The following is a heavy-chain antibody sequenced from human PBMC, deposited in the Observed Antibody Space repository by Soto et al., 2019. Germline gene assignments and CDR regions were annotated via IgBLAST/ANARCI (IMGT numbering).Heavy chain of an antibody. CDR3: ARDRGWSRSHYFDS. Sequence: QVQSVESGGGVVQPGTSLRLSCAVSGFTFSNHGMHWVRQAPGKGLEWVAFISYAGRSKDYVDSLKGRFTISRDNFKDTLFLQMNTLRADDTAVYYCARDRGWSRSHYFDSWGQGTLVTVSS. V-gene: IGHV3-33*01. J-gene: IGHJ4*02. D-gene: IGHD2-15*01. CDR1: GFTFSNHG. CDR2: ISYAGRSK.